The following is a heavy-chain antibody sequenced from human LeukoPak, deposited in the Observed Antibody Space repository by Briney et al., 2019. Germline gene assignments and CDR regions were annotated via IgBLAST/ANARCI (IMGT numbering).Heavy chain of an antibody. D-gene: IGHD6-13*01. J-gene: IGHJ4*02. CDR1: GFTFRTYW. CDR3: ARSLPYGTTWYGRSDF. CDR2: IIHAGVTK. Sequence: GALILSCAASGFTFRTYWMSSSRRAPPKEREGVANIIHAGVTKYYVDSVKGRCTISRDNVMKSLYLQMNSLRAEDTALYYCARSLPYGTTWYGRSDFWGQGTLVTVSS. V-gene: IGHV3-7*03.